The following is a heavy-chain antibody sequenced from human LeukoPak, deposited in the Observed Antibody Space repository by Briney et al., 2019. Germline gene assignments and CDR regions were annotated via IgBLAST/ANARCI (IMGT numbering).Heavy chain of an antibody. V-gene: IGHV1-2*02. Sequence: ASVKVSCKASGYTFTGYYMHWVRQAPGQGLEWMGWINPNSGGTSYAQKFQGRVTMTRDTSISTAYMELSRLRSDDTAVYYCARDQSLVYGATEGWFDPWGQGTLVTVSS. D-gene: IGHD4-17*01. CDR3: ARDQSLVYGATEGWFDP. CDR2: INPNSGGT. J-gene: IGHJ5*02. CDR1: GYTFTGYY.